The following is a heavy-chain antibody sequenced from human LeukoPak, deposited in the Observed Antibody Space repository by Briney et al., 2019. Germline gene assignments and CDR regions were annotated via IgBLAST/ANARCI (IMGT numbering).Heavy chain of an antibody. V-gene: IGHV3-7*01. D-gene: IGHD1-26*01. CDR3: ARDPYSGSYGDYYYYYMDV. J-gene: IGHJ6*03. Sequence: GGSLRLSCAASGFTFSSYWMSWVRQAPGKGLEWVANIKQDGSEKYYVDSVKGRFTISRDNAKNSLYLQMNSLRPEDTAVYYCARDPYSGSYGDYYYYYMDVWGKGTTVTISS. CDR1: GFTFSSYW. CDR2: IKQDGSEK.